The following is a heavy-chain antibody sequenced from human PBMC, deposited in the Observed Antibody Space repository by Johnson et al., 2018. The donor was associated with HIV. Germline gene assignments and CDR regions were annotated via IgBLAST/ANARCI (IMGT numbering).Heavy chain of an antibody. Sequence: QVQLVESGGGVVRPGGSLRLSCAASGFTFSSYAMHWVRQAPGKGLEFVSAISSNGGSTYYAYSVKGRFTISRENAKNSLYLQMKTLRAGDTALYYCARVAADRSGYYRDAFDLWGQGTLVTVSS. CDR2: ISSNGGST. D-gene: IGHD3-3*01. CDR1: GFTFSSYA. V-gene: IGHV3-64*04. CDR3: ARVAADRSGYYRDAFDL. J-gene: IGHJ3*01.